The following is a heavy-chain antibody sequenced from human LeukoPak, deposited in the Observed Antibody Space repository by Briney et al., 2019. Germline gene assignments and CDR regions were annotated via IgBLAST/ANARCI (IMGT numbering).Heavy chain of an antibody. D-gene: IGHD3-3*01. CDR2: LYHGGTT. Sequence: SETLSLTCTVSGCSITRGYYWGWIRQPPGKGLEWIGSLYHGGTTYYNPSLKSRVTISVDTSKNQFSLKLSSVTAADTAVYYCARTILRDPPFDPWGQGTLVTVSS. V-gene: IGHV4-38-2*02. CDR3: ARTILRDPPFDP. CDR1: GCSITRGYY. J-gene: IGHJ5*02.